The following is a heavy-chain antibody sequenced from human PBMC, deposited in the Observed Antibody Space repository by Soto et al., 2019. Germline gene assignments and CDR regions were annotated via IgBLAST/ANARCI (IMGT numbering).Heavy chain of an antibody. V-gene: IGHV2-26*01. J-gene: IGHJ4*02. CDR3: ARIHYDFLTGHYYFDD. D-gene: IGHD3-9*01. CDR1: GFSLNNARIG. CDR2: IFSSDEK. Sequence: QVTLKESGPVLVKPTETLTLTCTVSGFSLNNARIGVSWIRQPPGKALEWLAHIFSSDEKSYSTSLQTRLTSSKDTSNSQVVLTLTHMDPVDTATYYCARIHYDFLTGHYYFDDWGQGTLVTVSS.